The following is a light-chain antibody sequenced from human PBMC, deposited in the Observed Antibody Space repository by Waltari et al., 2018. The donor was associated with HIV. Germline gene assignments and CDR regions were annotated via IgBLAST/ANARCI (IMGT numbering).Light chain of an antibody. CDR1: QSVSSSL. Sequence: EIVLTQSPGDLSLSPGERATPSCRASQSVSSSLFTLYQQRPGQAPRLLMYGTSSRATGVPDRFSGSGSGTDFTLTISILEPEDVAVYDFQQYCSSAPLTFGGGAKVEIK. J-gene: IGKJ4*01. V-gene: IGKV3-20*01. CDR2: GTS. CDR3: QQYCSSAPLT.